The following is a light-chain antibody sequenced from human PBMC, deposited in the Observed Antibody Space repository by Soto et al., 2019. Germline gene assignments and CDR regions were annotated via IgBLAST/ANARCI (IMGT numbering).Light chain of an antibody. V-gene: IGKV1-12*01. CDR3: RQANSYPWT. J-gene: IGKJ1*01. Sequence: DIQMTQSPSSVSASVGDSVTITCRASQGVSDWVAWYQQKPGEAPKLLIYGSSSLLSGVPSRFSGTRSGTDFTLTISSLQPEDFATYYCRQANSYPWTFGQGTKVDI. CDR2: GSS. CDR1: QGVSDW.